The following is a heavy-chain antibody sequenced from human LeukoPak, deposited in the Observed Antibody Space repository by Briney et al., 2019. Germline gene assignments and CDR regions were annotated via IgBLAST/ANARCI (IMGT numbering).Heavy chain of an antibody. Sequence: GGSLRLSCAASGFTFSSYWMGWVRQAPGKGLEWVANIKQDGSEKYYVDSVKGRFTISRDNAKNSLYLQMNSLRAEDTAVYYCARSLTAAAGNLGYWGQGTLVTVSS. CDR3: ARSLTAAAGNLGY. CDR1: GFTFSSYW. D-gene: IGHD6-13*01. V-gene: IGHV3-7*01. CDR2: IKQDGSEK. J-gene: IGHJ4*02.